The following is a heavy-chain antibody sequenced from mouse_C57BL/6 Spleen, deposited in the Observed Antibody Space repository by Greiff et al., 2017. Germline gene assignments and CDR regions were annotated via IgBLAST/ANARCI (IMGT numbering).Heavy chain of an antibody. V-gene: IGHV1-81*01. J-gene: IGHJ3*01. CDR3: AIYDYDERVWFAY. CDR1: GYTFTSYG. D-gene: IGHD2-4*01. Sequence: VKVVESGAELARPGASVKLSCKASGYTFTSYGISWVKQRTGQGLEWIGEIYPRSGNTYYNEKFKGKATLTADKSSSTAYMELRSLTSEDSAVYFCAIYDYDERVWFAYWGQGTLVTVSA. CDR2: IYPRSGNT.